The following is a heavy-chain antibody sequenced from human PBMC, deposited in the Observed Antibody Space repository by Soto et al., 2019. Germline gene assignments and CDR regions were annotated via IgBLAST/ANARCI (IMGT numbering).Heavy chain of an antibody. D-gene: IGHD3-10*01. V-gene: IGHV1-18*01. CDR2: ISAYKGNT. CDR3: VRHLDGSGSYYTDY. J-gene: IGHJ4*02. Sequence: GXSGKGYFKTSCYVFTNYGSSWGRQAPGQGLEWMGWISAYKGNTNYAQKFQGRVTMTTETSTSTAYMELRSLTSDDTDVYYCVRHLDGSGSYYTDYWGLGTLVTVYS. CDR1: CYVFTNYG.